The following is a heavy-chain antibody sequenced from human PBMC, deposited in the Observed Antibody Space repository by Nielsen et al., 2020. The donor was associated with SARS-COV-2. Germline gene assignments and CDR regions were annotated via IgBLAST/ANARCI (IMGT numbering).Heavy chain of an antibody. CDR1: GFTFSSYG. D-gene: IGHD2-2*01. CDR2: IWYDGSNK. Sequence: GESLKISCAASGFTFSSYGMHWVRQAPGKGLEWVAVIWYDGSNKYYADSVKGRFTISRDNSKNTLYLQMNSLRAEDTAVYYCARDWGSSTRGLGGMDVWGQGTTVTVSS. V-gene: IGHV3-33*01. J-gene: IGHJ6*02. CDR3: ARDWGSSTRGLGGMDV.